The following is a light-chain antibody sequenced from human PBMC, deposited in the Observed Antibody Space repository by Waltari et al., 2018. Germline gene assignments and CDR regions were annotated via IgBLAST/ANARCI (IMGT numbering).Light chain of an antibody. V-gene: IGKV2-28*01. CDR3: MQALQTPLT. CDR1: PSLLYSNGYNY. CDR2: LGS. J-gene: IGKJ4*01. Sequence: EIVLTQSPLSLPVTPGEPASISCRSSPSLLYSNGYNYLDWYLEKPGQSPQLLIYLGSNRASGVPDRFSGSGSGTDFTLKITRVEAEDVGVYYCMQALQTPLTFGGGTK.